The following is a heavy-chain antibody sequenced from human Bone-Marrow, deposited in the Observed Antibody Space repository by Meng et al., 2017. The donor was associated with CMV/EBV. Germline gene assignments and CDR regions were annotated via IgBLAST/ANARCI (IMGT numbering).Heavy chain of an antibody. D-gene: IGHD3-22*01. CDR2: TYYRSKWYN. J-gene: IGHJ6*01. V-gene: IGHV6-1*01. Sequence: SETLSLTCAISGDSVSSNSAAWNWIRQSPSRGLEWLGRTYYRSKWYNDYAVSVKSRITINPDTSKNQFSLQLNSVTPEDTAVYYCARGPDYYDRNYYYGMDVWGQGTTVTCYS. CDR1: GDSVSSNSAA. CDR3: ARGPDYYDRNYYYGMDV.